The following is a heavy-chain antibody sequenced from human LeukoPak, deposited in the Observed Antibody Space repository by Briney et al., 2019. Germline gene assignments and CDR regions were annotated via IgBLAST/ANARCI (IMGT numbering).Heavy chain of an antibody. CDR1: GGSISSYY. Sequence: PSETLSLTCTVSGGSISSYYWSWIRQPAGKGLEWVGRIYTTGSTIYNPSLKSRVTMSVDTSKNQFSLKLSSVTAADTAVYYCARVTGTTLYYYMDVWGKGTTVTVSS. CDR3: ARVTGTTLYYYMDV. D-gene: IGHD1-7*01. CDR2: IYTTGST. J-gene: IGHJ6*03. V-gene: IGHV4-4*07.